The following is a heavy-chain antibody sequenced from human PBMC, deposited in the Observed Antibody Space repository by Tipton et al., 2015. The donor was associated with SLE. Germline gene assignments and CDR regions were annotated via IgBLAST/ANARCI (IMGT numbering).Heavy chain of an antibody. V-gene: IGHV4-39*01. J-gene: IGHJ4*02. CDR2: MYYSGST. CDR3: ARRVIAGYSGYGFFDY. CDR1: GGSISSSSYY. D-gene: IGHD5-12*01. Sequence: TLSLTCTVSGGSISSSSYYWGWIRQPPGKGLEWIGSMYYSGSTYYNPSLKSRVTISVDTSKNQFSLKLSSVTAADTAVYYCARRVIAGYSGYGFFDYWGQGTLVTVSS.